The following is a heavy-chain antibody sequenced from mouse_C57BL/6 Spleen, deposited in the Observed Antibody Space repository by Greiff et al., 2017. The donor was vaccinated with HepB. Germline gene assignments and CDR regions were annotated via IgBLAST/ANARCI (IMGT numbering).Heavy chain of an antibody. J-gene: IGHJ1*03. CDR2: IDPSDSYT. CDR1: GYTFTSYW. D-gene: IGHD1-1*01. CDR3: AGPTVVASGYFDV. V-gene: IGHV1-50*01. Sequence: QVQLQQPGAELVKPGASVKLSCKASGYTFTSYWLQWVKQRPGQGLEWIGEIDPSDSYTNYNPKFKGKATLTVDTSSSTAYMQLSSLTSEDSAVYYCAGPTVVASGYFDVWGTGTTVTVSS.